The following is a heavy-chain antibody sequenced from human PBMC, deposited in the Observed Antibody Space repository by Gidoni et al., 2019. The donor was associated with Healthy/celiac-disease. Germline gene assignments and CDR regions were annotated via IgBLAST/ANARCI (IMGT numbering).Heavy chain of an antibody. CDR3: TTDRRTMIVVVYGMDV. D-gene: IGHD3-22*01. V-gene: IGHV3-15*01. Sequence: EVQLVESGGGLVKPGGSLRLSCAASGFTFSNAWRSWVRQAPGKGLEWVGRIKSKTDGGTTDYAAPVKGRFTISRDDSKNTLYLQMNSLKTEDTAVYYCTTDRRTMIVVVYGMDVWGQGTTVTVSS. CDR1: GFTFSNAW. J-gene: IGHJ6*02. CDR2: IKSKTDGGTT.